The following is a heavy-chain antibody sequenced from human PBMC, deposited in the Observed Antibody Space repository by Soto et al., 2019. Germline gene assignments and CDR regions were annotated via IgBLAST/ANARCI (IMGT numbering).Heavy chain of an antibody. V-gene: IGHV1-69*13. D-gene: IGHD5-18*01. CDR2: IIPIFGTA. CDR3: ARKVYSYGPGFYFDY. CDR1: GGTFSSYA. Sequence: GASVKVSCKASGGTFSSYAISWVRQAPGQGLEWMGGIIPIFGTANYAQKFQGRVTITADESTSTAYMELSSLRSEDTAVYYCARKVYSYGPGFYFDYWGQGTLVTVSS. J-gene: IGHJ4*02.